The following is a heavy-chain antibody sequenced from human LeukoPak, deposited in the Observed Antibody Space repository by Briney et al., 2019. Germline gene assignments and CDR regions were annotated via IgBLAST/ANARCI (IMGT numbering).Heavy chain of an antibody. V-gene: IGHV1-46*01. CDR1: GYTFTSYY. Sequence: ASVKVSCKASGYTFTSYYMHWVRQTPGQGLEWMGIINPSGGSTSYAQKFQGRVTMTRDTSISTAYMELSRLRSDDTAVYYCARDLKDYYMDVWGKGTTVTVSS. CDR2: INPSGGST. CDR3: ARDLKDYYMDV. J-gene: IGHJ6*03.